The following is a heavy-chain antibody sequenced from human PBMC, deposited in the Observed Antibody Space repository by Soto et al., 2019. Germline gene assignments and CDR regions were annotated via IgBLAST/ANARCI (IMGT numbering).Heavy chain of an antibody. D-gene: IGHD7-27*01. CDR2: ISSNGGST. V-gene: IGHV3-64*01. Sequence: GGSLRLSCADSGFTFSSYPMHWVRQAPGKGLEYVSAISSNGGSTYYANSVKGRFTISRDNSKNTLYLQMGSLRAEDMAVYYCARALGYAFDIWGQGTMVTVSS. J-gene: IGHJ3*02. CDR1: GFTFSSYP. CDR3: ARALGYAFDI.